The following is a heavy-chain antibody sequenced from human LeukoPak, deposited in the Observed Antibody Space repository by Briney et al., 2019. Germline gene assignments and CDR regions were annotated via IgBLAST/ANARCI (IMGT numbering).Heavy chain of an antibody. V-gene: IGHV4-59*12. CDR2: IFYSGST. CDR3: ARGDGGSSWFNFDY. Sequence: SSETLSLTCTVSGGSFISYDWSWIRQPPGKGLEWIGHIFYSGSTDYNPSLKSRVTISVDTSKNQFSLKLSSVTAADTAVYYCARGDGGSSWFNFDYWGQGTLVTVSS. D-gene: IGHD6-13*01. CDR1: GGSFISYD. J-gene: IGHJ4*02.